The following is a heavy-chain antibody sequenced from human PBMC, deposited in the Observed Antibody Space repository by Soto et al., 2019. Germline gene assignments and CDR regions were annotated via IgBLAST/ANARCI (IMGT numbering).Heavy chain of an antibody. J-gene: IGHJ4*02. D-gene: IGHD3-10*01. CDR2: FRAGGDDGTT. CDR3: AKKVNSGSGSQYFDY. Sequence: GGSLGHSCLASGLTFSSCSMSWVRQAPGKGLEWVSGFRAGGDDGTTYYADSVKGRFTISRDNSKNTLFLQMNSLRAEDTAIYYCAKKVNSGSGSQYFDYLGQGTLVTVSS. CDR1: GLTFSSCS. V-gene: IGHV3-23*01.